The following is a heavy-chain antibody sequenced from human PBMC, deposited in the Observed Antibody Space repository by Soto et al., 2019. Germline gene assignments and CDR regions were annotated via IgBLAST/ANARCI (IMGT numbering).Heavy chain of an antibody. D-gene: IGHD3-16*02. CDR3: AREVDGGVIDTYYFDY. CDR1: GYTFTGYY. V-gene: IGHV1-2*04. CDR2: INPNSGGT. J-gene: IGHJ4*02. Sequence: QVQLVQSGAEVKKPGASVKVSCKASGYTFTGYYMHWVRQAPGQGLAWMGWINPNSGGTNYAQKFQGWVTMTRDTSIGTAYMELSRLRSDDTAVYYCAREVDGGVIDTYYFDYWGQGTLVTVCS.